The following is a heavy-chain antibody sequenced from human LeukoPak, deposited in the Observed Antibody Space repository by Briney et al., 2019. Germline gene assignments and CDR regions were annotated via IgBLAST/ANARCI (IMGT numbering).Heavy chain of an antibody. Sequence: GESLKISCKGSGYSFTSYWIGWVRQMPGKGLEWMGIIYPGDSDTRYSPSFQGQVTISADKSISTAYLQWSSLKASDTAMYYCARRLVVPAAITSNWFDPWGKGTLVTVSA. J-gene: IGHJ5*02. CDR3: ARRLVVPAAITSNWFDP. V-gene: IGHV5-51*01. D-gene: IGHD2-2*01. CDR1: GYSFTSYW. CDR2: IYPGDSDT.